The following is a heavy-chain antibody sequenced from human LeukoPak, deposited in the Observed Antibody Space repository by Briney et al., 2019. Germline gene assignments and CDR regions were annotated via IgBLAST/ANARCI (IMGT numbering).Heavy chain of an antibody. CDR3: ARADGSSGYSLITYFAY. CDR2: ISYDGSNK. J-gene: IGHJ4*02. V-gene: IGHV3-30-3*01. Sequence: GGSLRLSCAASGFTFSSYAMHWVRQAPGKGLEWVAVISYDGSNKYYADSVKGRFTISRDNSKNTLYLQMNSPRAEDTAVYYCARADGSSGYSLITYFAYWGQGTLVTVSS. CDR1: GFTFSSYA. D-gene: IGHD3-22*01.